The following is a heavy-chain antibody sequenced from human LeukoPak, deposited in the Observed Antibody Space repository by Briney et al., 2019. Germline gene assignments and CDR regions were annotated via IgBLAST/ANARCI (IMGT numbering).Heavy chain of an antibody. D-gene: IGHD6-19*01. CDR3: AGRHSSGWYFFDF. CDR2: ISGGAIAT. V-gene: IGHV3-23*01. Sequence: GGSLRLSCAASGFTLTGYAMNWARQAPGKGLEWVSGISGGAIATYYADSVKGRFTISRDTSKNTLYLQMDSLRAEDTAVYYCAGRHSSGWYFFDFWGQGTLVTVSS. J-gene: IGHJ4*02. CDR1: GFTLTGYA.